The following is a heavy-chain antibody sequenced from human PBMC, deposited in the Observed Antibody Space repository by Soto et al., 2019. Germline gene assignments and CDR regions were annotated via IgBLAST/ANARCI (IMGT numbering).Heavy chain of an antibody. CDR2: INPNSGGT. CDR1: GYTFTGYY. J-gene: IGHJ4*02. V-gene: IGHV1-2*04. Sequence: GASVKVSCKASGYTFTGYYMHWVRQAPGQGLEWMGWINPNSGGTNYAQKFQGWVTMTRDTSISTAYMELSRLRSDDTAVYYCAISFFYGSGISLDYWGQGTLVTVSS. CDR3: AISFFYGSGISLDY. D-gene: IGHD3-10*01.